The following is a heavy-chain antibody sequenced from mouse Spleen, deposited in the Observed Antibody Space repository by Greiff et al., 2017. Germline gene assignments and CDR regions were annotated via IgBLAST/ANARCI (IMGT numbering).Heavy chain of an antibody. Sequence: DVQLQESGPELVKPGASVKISCKASGYSFTGYYMNWVKQSHGKSLEWIGDINPNNGGTSYNQKFKGKATLTVDKSSSTAYMELRSLTSEDSAVYYCARYDPDEEAFDVWGAGTTVTVSS. CDR3: ARYDPDEEAFDV. V-gene: IGHV1-26*01. CDR1: GYSFTGYY. J-gene: IGHJ1*01. D-gene: IGHD2-3*01. CDR2: INPNNGGT.